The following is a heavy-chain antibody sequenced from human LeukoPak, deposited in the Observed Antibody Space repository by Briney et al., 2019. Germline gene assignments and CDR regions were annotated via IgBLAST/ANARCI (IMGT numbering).Heavy chain of an antibody. CDR2: ISNSDGTI. V-gene: IGHV3-11*04. J-gene: IGHJ4*02. Sequence: GGSLRLSCAASRFTFSDYYMSWIRQAPGKGLEWVSCISNSDGTIYYADSVKGRFTISRDNAKNSLYLQMNSLRAEDTAVYYWARLENGWWELNYWGQGTLVTVSS. CDR3: ARLENGWWELNY. D-gene: IGHD1-26*01. CDR1: RFTFSDYY.